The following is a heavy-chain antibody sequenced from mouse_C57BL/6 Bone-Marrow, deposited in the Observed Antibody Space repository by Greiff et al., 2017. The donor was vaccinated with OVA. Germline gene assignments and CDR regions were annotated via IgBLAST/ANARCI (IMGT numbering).Heavy chain of an antibody. J-gene: IGHJ2*01. V-gene: IGHV1-19*01. D-gene: IGHD1-1*01. CDR1: GYTFTDYY. Sequence: VQLQQSGPVLVKPGASVKMSCKASGYTFTDYYMNWVKQSHGKSLEWIGVINPYNGGTSYNQKFKGKATLTVDKSSSTAYMELNSLTSEDSAVYYCARSGYYYGSSRYYFDYWGQGTTLTVSS. CDR2: INPYNGGT. CDR3: ARSGYYYGSSRYYFDY.